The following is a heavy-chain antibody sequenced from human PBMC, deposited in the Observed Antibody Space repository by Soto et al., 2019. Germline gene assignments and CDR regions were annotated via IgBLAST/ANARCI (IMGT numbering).Heavy chain of an antibody. CDR3: ARVGTYYYGSGSYSRGWTYYHGMDV. J-gene: IGHJ6*02. V-gene: IGHV4-34*01. Sequence: SETLSLTCAVYCGSFSGYYWRWIRQPPGKGLEVIGEINDGGITNYNPSLKSRVTISVDTSKNQFSLKLSSVTAADTAVYYCARVGTYYYGSGSYSRGWTYYHGMDVWGQGTKVT. D-gene: IGHD3-10*01. CDR1: CGSFSGYY. CDR2: INDGGIT.